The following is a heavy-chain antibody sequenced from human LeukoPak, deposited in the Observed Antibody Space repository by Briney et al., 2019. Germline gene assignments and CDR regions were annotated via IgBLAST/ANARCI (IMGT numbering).Heavy chain of an antibody. D-gene: IGHD3-3*01. Sequence: GRSLRLSCAASGFTFSRFGMHWVRQAPGKGLEWVAVTGSDGRTTFYGDSVKGRLTISRDDSKNTLYLQMDSLRAEDTAVYFCAKELEWEVHAFDIWGQGTRVAVSS. CDR3: AKELEWEVHAFDI. J-gene: IGHJ3*02. CDR1: GFTFSRFG. V-gene: IGHV3-30*18. CDR2: TGSDGRTT.